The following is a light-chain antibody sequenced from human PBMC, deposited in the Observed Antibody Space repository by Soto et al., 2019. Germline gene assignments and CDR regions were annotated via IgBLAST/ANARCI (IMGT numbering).Light chain of an antibody. CDR2: ANT. Sequence: QSALTQPPSVSGAPGQRVTISCTGSSSNIGANYDVHWYQQLPGTAPKLLIYANTNRPSGVPGRFSGSKSGTSASLAFTGLQAEDEADYYCQSYDSSLSGYVFGTGTKVTVL. CDR1: SSNIGANYD. CDR3: QSYDSSLSGYV. J-gene: IGLJ1*01. V-gene: IGLV1-40*01.